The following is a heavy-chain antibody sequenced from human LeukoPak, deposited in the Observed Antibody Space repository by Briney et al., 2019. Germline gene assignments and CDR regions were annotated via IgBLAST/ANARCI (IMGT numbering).Heavy chain of an antibody. J-gene: IGHJ4*02. CDR1: GGSISSYY. Sequence: SETLSLTCTVSGGSISSYYWSWLRQPPGKGLEWIGYIYYSGSTNYNPSLKSRVTISVDTSKNQFSLKLSSVTAADTAVYYCARDRGYSYGTPYDYWGQGTLVTVSS. V-gene: IGHV4-59*12. D-gene: IGHD5-18*01. CDR3: ARDRGYSYGTPYDY. CDR2: IYYSGST.